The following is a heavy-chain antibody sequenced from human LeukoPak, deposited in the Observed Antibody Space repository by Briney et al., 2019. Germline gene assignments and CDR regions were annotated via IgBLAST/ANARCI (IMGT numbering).Heavy chain of an antibody. V-gene: IGHV1-46*01. J-gene: IGHJ4*02. D-gene: IGHD1-26*01. CDR3: ARGEWELRVDY. CDR2: INPSGGST. Sequence: ASVKVSCKASGYTFTSYYMHWVRQAPGQGLEWMGLINPSGGSTRYAQKFQGRVTMTRETSTSTVYMELSSLRSEDTAAYYCARGEWELRVDYWGQGTLVTVSS. CDR1: GYTFTSYY.